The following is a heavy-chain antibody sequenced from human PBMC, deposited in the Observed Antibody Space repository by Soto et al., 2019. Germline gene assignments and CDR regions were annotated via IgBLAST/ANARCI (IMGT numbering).Heavy chain of an antibody. Sequence: QVQLVQSGAEVKKPGASVKVSCKASGYTFTSYDINWVRQATGQGLEWMGWMNPNSGNTGYAQKFQDRVTMTNNISIRTAYMELSRLRSDDTAVYYCARGLSQGWFDPWGQGNLVTVSS. J-gene: IGHJ5*02. V-gene: IGHV1-8*02. CDR3: ARGLSQGWFDP. CDR1: GYTFTSYD. CDR2: MNPNSGNT.